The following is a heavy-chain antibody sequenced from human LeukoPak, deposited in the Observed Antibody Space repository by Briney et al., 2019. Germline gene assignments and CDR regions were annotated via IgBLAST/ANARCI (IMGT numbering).Heavy chain of an antibody. D-gene: IGHD3-16*01. J-gene: IGHJ4*02. CDR2: IYHSGST. CDR1: GGSISSGGYY. CDR3: ARASGGGPFDY. V-gene: IGHV4-30-2*01. Sequence: SQTLSLTCTVSGGSISSGGYYWSWIRQPPGKGLEWIGYIYHSGSTYYNPSLKSRVTISVDRSKNQFSLKLSSVTAADTAVYYYARASGGGPFDYWGQGTLVTVSS.